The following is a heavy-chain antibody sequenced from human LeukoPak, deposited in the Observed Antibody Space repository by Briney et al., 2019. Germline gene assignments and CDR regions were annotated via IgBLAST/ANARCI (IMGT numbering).Heavy chain of an antibody. V-gene: IGHV3-48*03. J-gene: IGHJ6*03. CDR3: ARDSPITGSFYYHMDV. CDR2: SSSSGTSI. CDR1: GFTFSSYE. D-gene: IGHD1-20*01. Sequence: PGGSLRLSCAASGFTFSSYEMNWVRQAPGKGLEWISYSSSSGTSIYYADSVKGRFTVSRDNTKNSLYLQMNSLRAEDTAVYYCARDSPITGSFYYHMDVWGKGTTVTVSS.